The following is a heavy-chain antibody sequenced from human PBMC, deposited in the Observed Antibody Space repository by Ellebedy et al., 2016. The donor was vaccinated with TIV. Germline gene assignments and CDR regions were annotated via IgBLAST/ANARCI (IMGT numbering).Heavy chain of an antibody. V-gene: IGHV3-7*01. CDR2: IRQEGDEI. CDR3: ARRASYGDYAVQVNNWFDP. Sequence: GESLKISCAASGFNFRSYWMTWVRQAPGKGLEWVAKIRQEGDEIYYVESVKGRFTISRDNAKNVLYLQMNSLRFEDTAVYYGARRASYGDYAVQVNNWFDPWGQGTLVTVSS. CDR1: GFNFRSYW. D-gene: IGHD4-17*01. J-gene: IGHJ5*02.